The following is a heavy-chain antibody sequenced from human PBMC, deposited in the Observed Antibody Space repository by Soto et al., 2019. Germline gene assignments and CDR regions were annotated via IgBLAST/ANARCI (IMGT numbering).Heavy chain of an antibody. Sequence: GASVKVSCKASGYTFTSYAMHWVRQAPGQRLEWMGWINAGNGGTNYAEKFQDWVTMTRDTSISTAFMEVSRLRSDDTAVYYCARDSVYGSGSSHNIFDLWGQGTLVTVSS. J-gene: IGHJ4*02. V-gene: IGHV1-2*04. CDR2: INAGNGGT. CDR1: GYTFTSYA. D-gene: IGHD3-10*01. CDR3: ARDSVYGSGSSHNIFDL.